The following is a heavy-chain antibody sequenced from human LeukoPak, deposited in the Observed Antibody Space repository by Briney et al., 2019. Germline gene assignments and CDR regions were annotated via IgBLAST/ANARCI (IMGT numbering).Heavy chain of an antibody. CDR2: ISSSSSTI. CDR1: GFIFHTYN. D-gene: IGHD3-22*01. J-gene: IGHJ4*02. V-gene: IGHV3-48*02. CDR3: ARSSGHAFPDY. Sequence: PGGSLSLSCAASGFIFHTYNMKWVRQAPGKGLEWVSYISSSSSTIYYADSVKGRFTISRDNAKNSLYLQMDSLTDEDTAVYYCARSSGHAFPDYWGQGTLVTVSS.